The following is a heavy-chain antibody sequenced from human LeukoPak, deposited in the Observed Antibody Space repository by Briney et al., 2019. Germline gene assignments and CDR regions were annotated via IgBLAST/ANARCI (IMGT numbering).Heavy chain of an antibody. CDR3: AKGGSSWPFDY. Sequence: SETLSLTCTVSSGSISSYYWSWIRQPAGKGLEWIGRIYTSGSTNYNPSLKSRVTISVDKSKNQFSLKLSSVTAADTAVYYCAKGGSSWPFDYWGQGTLVTVSS. J-gene: IGHJ4*02. CDR1: SGSISSYY. CDR2: IYTSGST. D-gene: IGHD6-13*01. V-gene: IGHV4-4*07.